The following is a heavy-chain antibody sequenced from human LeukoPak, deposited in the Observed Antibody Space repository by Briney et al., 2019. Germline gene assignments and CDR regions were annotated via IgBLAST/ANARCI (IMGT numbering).Heavy chain of an antibody. CDR1: GYTFTGYY. J-gene: IGHJ1*01. D-gene: IGHD6-13*01. V-gene: IGHV1-2*02. Sequence: ASVKVSCKASGYTFTGYYMHWVRQAPGQGLEWMGWINPNSGGTNYAQKFQGRVTMTRDTSISTAYMELSRLRSDDTAVYYCARVLYSSSWYGYFQHWGQGTLVTVSS. CDR3: ARVLYSSSWYGYFQH. CDR2: INPNSGGT.